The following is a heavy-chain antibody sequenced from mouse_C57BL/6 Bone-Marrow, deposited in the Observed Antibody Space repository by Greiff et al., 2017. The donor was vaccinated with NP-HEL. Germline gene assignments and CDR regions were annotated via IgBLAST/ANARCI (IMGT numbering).Heavy chain of an antibody. J-gene: IGHJ3*01. Sequence: QLQQPGAELVKPGASVKLSCKASGYTFTSYWMHWVKQRPGQGLEWIGMIHPNSGSTNYNEKFKSKATLTVDKSSSTAYMQLSSLTSEDSAVYYCARADYYGSSPLFAYWGQGTLVTVSA. CDR3: ARADYYGSSPLFAY. V-gene: IGHV1-64*01. D-gene: IGHD1-1*01. CDR1: GYTFTSYW. CDR2: IHPNSGST.